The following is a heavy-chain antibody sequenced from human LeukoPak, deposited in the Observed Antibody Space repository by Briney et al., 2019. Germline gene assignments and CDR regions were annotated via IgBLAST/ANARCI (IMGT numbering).Heavy chain of an antibody. CDR2: INHSGST. D-gene: IGHD1-26*01. CDR3: ARQVGATSYFDY. V-gene: IGHV4-34*01. CDR1: GGSFSGYY. Sequence: PSETLSLTCAVYGGSFSGYYWSWIRQPPGKGLEWIGEINHSGSTNYNPSLKSRVTISVDTSKNQFSLKLSSVTAADTAVYYCARQVGATSYFDYWGQGALVTVSS. J-gene: IGHJ4*02.